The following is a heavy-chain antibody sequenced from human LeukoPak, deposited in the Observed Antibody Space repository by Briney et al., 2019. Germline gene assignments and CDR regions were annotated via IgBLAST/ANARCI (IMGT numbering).Heavy chain of an antibody. J-gene: IGHJ4*02. CDR1: GFTFSDYY. CDR3: AAGGLVTRALGY. CDR2: IWYDGSNK. D-gene: IGHD6-19*01. Sequence: GGSLRPSCAASGFTFSDYYMSWVRQAPGKGLEWVAVIWYDGSNKYYADSVKGRFTISRDNSKNTLYLQMNSLRAEDTAVYYCAAGGLVTRALGYWGQGTLVTVSS. V-gene: IGHV3-33*08.